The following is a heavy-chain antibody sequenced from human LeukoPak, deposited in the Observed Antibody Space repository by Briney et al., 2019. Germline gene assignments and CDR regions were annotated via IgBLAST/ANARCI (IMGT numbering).Heavy chain of an antibody. D-gene: IGHD1-14*01. CDR3: ARDLPIRPGNYDY. V-gene: IGHV3-66*01. J-gene: IGHJ4*02. CDR1: GFTVSSNY. CDR2: IYSGGST. Sequence: GGSLGLSCAASGFTVSSNYMSWVRQAPGKGLEWVSVIYSGGSTYYADSVKGRFTISRDNSKNTLYLQMNSLRAEDTAVYYCARDLPIRPGNYDYWGQGTLVTVSS.